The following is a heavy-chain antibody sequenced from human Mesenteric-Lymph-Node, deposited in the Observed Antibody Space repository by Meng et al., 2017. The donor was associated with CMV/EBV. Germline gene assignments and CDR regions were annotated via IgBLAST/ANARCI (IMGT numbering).Heavy chain of an antibody. D-gene: IGHD6-13*01. CDR3: ARVSAAAGTVEGTDY. CDR2: ISSSSSDI. J-gene: IGHJ4*02. Sequence: GESLKISCAASGFTFNKYSMNWVRQAPGKGLEWVAFISSSSSDIDYADSVKGRFTISRDNAKNSLYLQMNSLRAEDTAVYYCARVSAAAGTVEGTDYWGQGTLVTVSS. CDR1: GFTFNKYS. V-gene: IGHV3-21*01.